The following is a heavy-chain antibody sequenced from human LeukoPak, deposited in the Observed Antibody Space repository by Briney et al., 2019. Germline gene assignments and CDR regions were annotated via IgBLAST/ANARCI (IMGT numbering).Heavy chain of an antibody. V-gene: IGHV3-30*01. CDR3: ARDSAIVVVPAHWFDP. D-gene: IGHD2-2*01. CDR1: GFTFSSYA. Sequence: GGSLRLSCAASGFTFSSYAMHWVRQAPGKGLEWVAVISYDGSNKYYADSVKGRFTISRDNSKNTLYLQMHSLRAEDTAVYYCARDSAIVVVPAHWFDPWGQGTLVTVSS. CDR2: ISYDGSNK. J-gene: IGHJ5*02.